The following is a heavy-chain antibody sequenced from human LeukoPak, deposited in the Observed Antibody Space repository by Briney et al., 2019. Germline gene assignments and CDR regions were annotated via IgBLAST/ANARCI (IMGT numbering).Heavy chain of an antibody. CDR1: GFTFSSYG. CDR3: AREYDILTRFAFDI. D-gene: IGHD3-9*01. Sequence: PGGSLRLSCAASGFTFSSYGMRWVRQAPGKGLEWVAVIWYDGSNKYYADSVKGRFTISRDNSKNTLYLQMNSLRAEDTAVYYCAREYDILTRFAFDIWGQGAMVTVSS. CDR2: IWYDGSNK. V-gene: IGHV3-33*01. J-gene: IGHJ3*02.